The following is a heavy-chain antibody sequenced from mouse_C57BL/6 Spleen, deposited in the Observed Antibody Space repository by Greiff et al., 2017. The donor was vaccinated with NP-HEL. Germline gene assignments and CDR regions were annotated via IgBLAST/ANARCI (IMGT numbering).Heavy chain of an antibody. Sequence: DVKLVESVAELVRPGASVKLSCTASGFNIKNTYMHWVKQRPEQGLEWIGRIDPANGNTKYAPKFQGKATITADTSSNTAYLQLSSLTSEDTAIYYCARESNYEGLSYWYFDVWGTGTTVTVSS. CDR2: IDPANGNT. J-gene: IGHJ1*03. CDR3: ARESNYEGLSYWYFDV. V-gene: IGHV14-3*01. CDR1: GFNIKNTY. D-gene: IGHD2-5*01.